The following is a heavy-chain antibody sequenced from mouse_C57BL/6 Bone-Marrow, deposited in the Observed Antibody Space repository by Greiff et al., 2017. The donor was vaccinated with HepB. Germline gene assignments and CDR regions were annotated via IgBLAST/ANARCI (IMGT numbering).Heavy chain of an antibody. Sequence: QVQLQQPGAELVKPGASVKLSCKASGYTFTSYWMHWVKQRPGRGLEWIGRIYPNSGGTKYNEKFKSKATLTVDKPSSTAYMQLSSLTSEDSAVYYCARDRANIAYGSSFTYWGQGTLVTVSA. CDR3: ARDRANIAYGSSFTY. J-gene: IGHJ3*01. CDR2: IYPNSGGT. V-gene: IGHV1-72*01. CDR1: GYTFTSYW. D-gene: IGHD1-1*01.